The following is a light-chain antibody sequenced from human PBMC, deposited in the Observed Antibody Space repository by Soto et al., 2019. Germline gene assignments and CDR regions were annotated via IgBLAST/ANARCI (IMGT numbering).Light chain of an antibody. CDR2: GAS. V-gene: IGKV3-20*01. Sequence: EIVVTQSPGTLSLSPGEGATLSCRASQSVSSNYLAWYQQKPGQAPRLLIYGASNRATGIPDRFSGSGSGTEFTLTISGLEPEDFAVYYCQQYSSSPLTFGGGTKVDIK. CDR1: QSVSSNY. J-gene: IGKJ4*01. CDR3: QQYSSSPLT.